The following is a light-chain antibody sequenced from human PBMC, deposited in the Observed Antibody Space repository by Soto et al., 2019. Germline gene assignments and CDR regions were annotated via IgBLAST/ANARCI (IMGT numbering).Light chain of an antibody. CDR2: QAS. CDR3: QQYNGYPWT. J-gene: IGKJ1*01. CDR1: QSISSW. V-gene: IGKV1-5*03. Sequence: DIQMTQSPFTLSASVGDRVTITRWASQSISSWLAWYQQKAGSAPKLLIYQASTLQTGVPSRFSGSGSGTEFTLTISSLQPDDFATYYCQQYNGYPWTFGQGTKVEIK.